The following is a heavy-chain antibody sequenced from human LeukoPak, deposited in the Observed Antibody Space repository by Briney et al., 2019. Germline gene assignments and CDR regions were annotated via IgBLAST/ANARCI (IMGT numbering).Heavy chain of an antibody. CDR2: IKQDGTET. V-gene: IGHV3-7*01. J-gene: IGHJ4*02. Sequence: GGSLRLSCAASGFTFSRSWMDWVRQTQGKGLEWVANIKQDGTETYYVDSARGRFTISRDNAKNSLYLQMDSLRVEDTGIYYCTKSLVYWGQGTLVTVSS. CDR3: TKSLVY. CDR1: GFTFSRSW.